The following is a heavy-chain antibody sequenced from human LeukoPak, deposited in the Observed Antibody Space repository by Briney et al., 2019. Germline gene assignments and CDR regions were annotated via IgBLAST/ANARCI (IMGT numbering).Heavy chain of an antibody. CDR3: ARVANREQYDSSGYYGY. D-gene: IGHD3-22*01. CDR2: INHSGST. Sequence: PSETLSLTCAVHGGSFSGYYWSWIRQPPGKGLEWIGEINHSGSTNYNPSLKSRVTISVDTSKNQFSLKLSSVTAADTAVYYCARVANREQYDSSGYYGYWGQGTLVTVSS. V-gene: IGHV4-34*01. CDR1: GGSFSGYY. J-gene: IGHJ4*02.